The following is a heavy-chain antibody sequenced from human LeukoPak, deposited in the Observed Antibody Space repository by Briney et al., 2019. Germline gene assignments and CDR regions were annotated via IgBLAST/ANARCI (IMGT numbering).Heavy chain of an antibody. CDR1: GGTFSSYA. V-gene: IGHV1-69*04. CDR3: AREGSSIPLDY. CDR2: IIPILGIA. J-gene: IGHJ4*02. Sequence: EASVKVSCKASGGTFSSYAISWVRQAPGQGLEWMGRIIPILGIANYAQKFQGRVMITADKSTSTAYMELSSLRSEDTAVYYCAREGSSIPLDYWGQGTLVTVSS. D-gene: IGHD6-13*01.